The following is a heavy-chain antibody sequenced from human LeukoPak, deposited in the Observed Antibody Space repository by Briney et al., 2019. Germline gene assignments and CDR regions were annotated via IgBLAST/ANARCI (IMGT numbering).Heavy chain of an antibody. CDR3: ARGLDPPRDKTFDY. V-gene: IGHV3-48*01. J-gene: IGHJ4*02. Sequence: GGSLRLSCAASGFTFSSYSMNWVRQAPGKGLEWVSYISSSSSTIYYADSVKGRFTISRDNSKNTLYLQMNSLRAEDTAVYYCARGLDPPRDKTFDYWGQGTLVTVSS. D-gene: IGHD3/OR15-3a*01. CDR1: GFTFSSYS. CDR2: ISSSSSTI.